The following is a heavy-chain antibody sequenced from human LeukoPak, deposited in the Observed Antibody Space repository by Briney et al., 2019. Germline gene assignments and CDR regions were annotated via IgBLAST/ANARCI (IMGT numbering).Heavy chain of an antibody. D-gene: IGHD6-13*01. CDR3: AKSGQQQLTNYYYYGMDV. CDR2: ISGSGGST. Sequence: QTGGSLRLFCAASGFTFSSYAMSWVRQAPGKGLEWVSAISGSGGSTYYADSVKGRFTISRDNSKNTLYLQMNSLRAEDTAVYYCAKSGQQQLTNYYYYGMDVWGQGTTVTVSS. J-gene: IGHJ6*02. V-gene: IGHV3-23*01. CDR1: GFTFSSYA.